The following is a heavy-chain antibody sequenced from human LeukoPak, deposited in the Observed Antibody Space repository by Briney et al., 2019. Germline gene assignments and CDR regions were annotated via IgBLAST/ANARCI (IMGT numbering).Heavy chain of an antibody. V-gene: IGHV3-7*01. Sequence: GGSLRLSCAASGFTFNTLWMSWVRQAPGKGLEWGANINEGGSAEYYAESVKGRFTISRDNAENSVHLQMNSLRAEDTAVYYCARRFGRFLEWFRLNWFDPWGQGTLVTVSS. CDR3: ARRFGRFLEWFRLNWFDP. CDR2: INEGGSAE. J-gene: IGHJ5*02. D-gene: IGHD3-3*01. CDR1: GFTFNTLW.